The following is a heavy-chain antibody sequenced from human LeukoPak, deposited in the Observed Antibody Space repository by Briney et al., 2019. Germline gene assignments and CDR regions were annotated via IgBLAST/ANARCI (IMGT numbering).Heavy chain of an antibody. J-gene: IGHJ3*02. CDR1: GFTFSSYW. Sequence: GGSLRLSCAASGFTFSSYWMSWVRQAPGKGLEWVANIKQDGSEKYYVDSVKGRFTISRDNAKNSLYLQMNSLRAEDTAVYYCASQYQLRRDAFDIWGQGTKVTVSS. D-gene: IGHD2-2*01. CDR3: ASQYQLRRDAFDI. CDR2: IKQDGSEK. V-gene: IGHV3-7*01.